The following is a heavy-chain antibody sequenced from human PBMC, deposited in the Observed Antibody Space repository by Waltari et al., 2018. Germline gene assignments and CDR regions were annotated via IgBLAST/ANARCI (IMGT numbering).Heavy chain of an antibody. Sequence: QVQLQQWGAGLLTTSETLSPTCPVYGASFHGFLWSWTPPPPWKGLEWIGEISHSGSTNFNPSLKNRVTISVDTSKNQFSLKLSSVTAADAAVYFCARGPMLDYGDNSGHYYYGLDVWGQGTTVIVSS. CDR2: ISHSGST. D-gene: IGHD4-17*01. V-gene: IGHV4-34*01. CDR3: ARGPMLDYGDNSGHYYYGLDV. CDR1: GASFHGFL. J-gene: IGHJ6*02.